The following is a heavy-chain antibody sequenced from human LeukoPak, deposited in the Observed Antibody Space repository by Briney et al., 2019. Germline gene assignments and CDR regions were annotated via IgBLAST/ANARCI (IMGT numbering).Heavy chain of an antibody. CDR1: GDSISSSSYY. J-gene: IGHJ5*02. CDR2: IYYSGST. CDR3: ARQPSMLTFGGVPWRWFDP. V-gene: IGHV4-39*07. D-gene: IGHD3-16*01. Sequence: SETLSLTCTVSGDSISSSSYYWGWIRQPPGKGLEWIGSIYYSGSTYYNPSLKSRVTISVDTSKNQFSLKLTSVTAADTAVYYCARQPSMLTFGGVPWRWFDPWGQGTLVTVSS.